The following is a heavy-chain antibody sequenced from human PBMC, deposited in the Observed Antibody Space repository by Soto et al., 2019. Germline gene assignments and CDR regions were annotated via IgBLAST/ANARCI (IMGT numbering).Heavy chain of an antibody. J-gene: IGHJ4*02. Sequence: GGSLRLSCAASGFTFSFYAMHWVRQAPGKGLEWVAVISYNGRNKHYVDSVKGRFTISRDNSQDTLYLQMDSLRPDDTAVYYCARQARIGDRSQFYFDSWGQGTLVTVSS. CDR2: ISYNGRNK. CDR1: GFTFSFYA. V-gene: IGHV3-30*04. CDR3: ARQARIGDRSQFYFDS. D-gene: IGHD3-16*01.